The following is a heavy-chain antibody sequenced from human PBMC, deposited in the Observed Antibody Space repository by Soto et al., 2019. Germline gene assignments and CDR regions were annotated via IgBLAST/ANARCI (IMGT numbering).Heavy chain of an antibody. CDR1: XDSVSSNDAT. J-gene: IGHJ4*02. V-gene: IGHV6-1*01. CDR2: TYYRSKWYN. Sequence: SQTLSLTCVXSXDSVSSNDATWDWIRQPPSRGLEWLGRTYYRSKWYNDYAVSVKSRITINPDTSKNQISLQLNSVTPEDTAVXXCVRLIGNXXLDYWGQGTLVTVSS. CDR3: VRLIGNXXLDY.